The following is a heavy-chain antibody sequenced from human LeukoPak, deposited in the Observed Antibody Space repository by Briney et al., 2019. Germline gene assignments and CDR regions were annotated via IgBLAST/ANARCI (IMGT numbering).Heavy chain of an antibody. D-gene: IGHD4-11*01. CDR1: GGSISSYY. V-gene: IGHV4-59*08. Sequence: SETLSLTCTVSGGSISSYYWSWIRQPPGKGLEWIGYIYYSGSTNYNPSLKSRVTISVDTSKNQFSLKLSSVTAADTAVYYCARGHSNYDGIDYWGQGTLVTVSS. CDR2: IYYSGST. CDR3: ARGHSNYDGIDY. J-gene: IGHJ4*02.